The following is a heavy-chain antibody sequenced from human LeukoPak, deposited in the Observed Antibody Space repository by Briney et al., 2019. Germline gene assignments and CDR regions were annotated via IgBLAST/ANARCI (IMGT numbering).Heavy chain of an antibody. CDR3: ARAATRIMITFGGVHMVD. J-gene: IGHJ4*02. V-gene: IGHV1-69*05. Sequence: SVKVSCKASGYTFTGYYMHWVRQAPGQGLEWMGGIIPIFGTANYAQKFQGRVTITTDESTSTAYMELSSLRPEHTAVYYCARAATRIMITFGGVHMVDWGQGTLVTVSS. CDR1: GYTFTGYY. CDR2: IIPIFGTA. D-gene: IGHD3-16*01.